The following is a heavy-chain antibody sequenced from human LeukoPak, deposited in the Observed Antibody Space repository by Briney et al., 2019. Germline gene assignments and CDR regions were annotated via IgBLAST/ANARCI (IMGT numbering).Heavy chain of an antibody. CDR1: GGSISSYY. CDR2: ISYSGST. J-gene: IGHJ4*02. CDR3: ARARYYDSSGYYYLDY. Sequence: SETLSLTCTVSGGSISSYYWSWIRQPPGKGLEWIGYISYSGSTNYNPSLKSRVTISVDTSKNQFSLKLSSVTAADTAVYYCARARYYDSSGYYYLDYWGQGTLVTVSS. D-gene: IGHD3-22*01. V-gene: IGHV4-59*01.